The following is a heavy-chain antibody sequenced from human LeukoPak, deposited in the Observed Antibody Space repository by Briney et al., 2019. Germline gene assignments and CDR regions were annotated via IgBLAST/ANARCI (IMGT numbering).Heavy chain of an antibody. CDR1: GFTVSTNY. D-gene: IGHD6-13*01. CDR2: ISGSGGST. Sequence: PGGSLRLSCAASGFTVSTNYMSWVRQAPGKGLEWVSAISGSGGSTYYADSVKGRFTISRDNSKNTLYLQMNSLRAEDTAVYYCAKGIAAAGSYYGMDVWGQGTTVTVSS. J-gene: IGHJ6*02. V-gene: IGHV3-23*01. CDR3: AKGIAAAGSYYGMDV.